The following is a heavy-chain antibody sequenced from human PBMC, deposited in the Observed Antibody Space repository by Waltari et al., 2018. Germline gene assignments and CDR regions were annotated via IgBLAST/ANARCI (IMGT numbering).Heavy chain of an antibody. J-gene: IGHJ5*02. D-gene: IGHD3-10*01. V-gene: IGHV1-2*06. CDR2: FNPDSGGT. CDR3: VRGSGGYSWFDP. CDR1: GYIFTAYY. Sequence: QVQLVQSGAEVKKPGASVTVSCKASGYIFTAYYIHWVRQAPGRGLEWVGRFNPDSGGTNYAQKFQGRVTMTTDTSITTAYMELSRLTSDDTALYYCVRGSGGYSWFDPWGQGTLLTVSS.